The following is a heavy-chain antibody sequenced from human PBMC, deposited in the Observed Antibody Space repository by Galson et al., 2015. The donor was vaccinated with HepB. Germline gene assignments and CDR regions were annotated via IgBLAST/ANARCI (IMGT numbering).Heavy chain of an antibody. J-gene: IGHJ4*02. D-gene: IGHD3-10*01. Sequence: SVKVSCRASGYTFTSYGISWVRRAPGQGLEWMGWISAYNGNTNYAQKLQGRVTMTTDTSTSTAYMELRSLRSDDTAVYYCARQPDYYGSGSDIDYWGQGTLVTVSS. CDR3: ARQPDYYGSGSDIDY. V-gene: IGHV1-18*01. CDR2: ISAYNGNT. CDR1: GYTFTSYG.